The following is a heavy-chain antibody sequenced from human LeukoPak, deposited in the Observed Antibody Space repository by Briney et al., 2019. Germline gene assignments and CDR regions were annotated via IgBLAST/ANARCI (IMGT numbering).Heavy chain of an antibody. D-gene: IGHD1-1*01. J-gene: IGHJ4*01. V-gene: IGHV3-21*01. CDR3: ARDPYTGSMFDY. CDR1: GFTFTDVS. CDR2: IGHVAGDI. Sequence: MTGGSLRLSCITSGFTFTDVSMSWGRQAPGKGLEWVAFIGHVAGDIFYGDSVKGRFTISRDDAKGSVYLQMDSLRVDDTAVYFCARDPYTGSMFDYWGHGTLVTVSS.